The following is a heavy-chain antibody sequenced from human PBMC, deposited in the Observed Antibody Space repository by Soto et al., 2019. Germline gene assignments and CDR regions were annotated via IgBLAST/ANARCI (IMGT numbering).Heavy chain of an antibody. CDR1: GFTFSSYA. CDR3: ARLRITMVRGVQTPYYVMHV. CDR2: ISYDGSNK. D-gene: IGHD3-10*01. Sequence: GGSLRLSCAASGFTFSSYAMHWVRQAPGKGLEWVAVISYDGSNKYYADSVKGRFTISRDNSKNTLYLQMNSLRAEDTAVYYCARLRITMVRGVQTPYYVMHVWGEGTT. J-gene: IGHJ6*02. V-gene: IGHV3-30-3*01.